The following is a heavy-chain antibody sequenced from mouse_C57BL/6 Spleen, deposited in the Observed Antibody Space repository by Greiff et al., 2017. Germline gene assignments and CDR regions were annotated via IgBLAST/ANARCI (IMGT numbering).Heavy chain of an antibody. CDR1: GYTFTSYW. Sequence: QVQLQQSGAELAKPGASVKLSCKASGYTFTSYWMHWVKQRPGQGLEWIGYINPSSGYTKYNQKFKDKATFTADKSSSTAYMQLSSLTYEDSAVYYFARGRDYFDYWGQGTTLTVSS. CDR3: ARGRDYFDY. J-gene: IGHJ2*01. CDR2: INPSSGYT. V-gene: IGHV1-7*01.